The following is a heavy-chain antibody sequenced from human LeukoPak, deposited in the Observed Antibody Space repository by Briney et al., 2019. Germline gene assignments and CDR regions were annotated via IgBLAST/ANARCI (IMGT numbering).Heavy chain of an antibody. D-gene: IGHD4-17*01. V-gene: IGHV3-23*01. CDR2: ISSGGVST. CDR1: GFTVSSNY. Sequence: GSLRLSCAASGFTVSSNYMSWVLQAPGKGLEWVSAISSGGVSTYYADSVQGRFTVSRDISKNTLYLQMDSLRAEDTAVYYCAKPSKYGTLFDSWGQGTLVTVSS. J-gene: IGHJ4*02. CDR3: AKPSKYGTLFDS.